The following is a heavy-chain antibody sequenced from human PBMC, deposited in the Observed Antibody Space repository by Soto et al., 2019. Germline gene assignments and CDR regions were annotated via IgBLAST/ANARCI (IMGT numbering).Heavy chain of an antibody. D-gene: IGHD5-18*01. Sequence: SETLSLTCAVYGGSFSGYYWSWIRQPPGKGLEWIGEINHSGSTNYNPSLKSRVTISVDTSKNQFSLKLSSVTAADTAVYYCARKTSGYSYGFVPGHYFDYWGQGTLVTVSS. V-gene: IGHV4-34*01. CDR3: ARKTSGYSYGFVPGHYFDY. J-gene: IGHJ4*02. CDR2: INHSGST. CDR1: GGSFSGYY.